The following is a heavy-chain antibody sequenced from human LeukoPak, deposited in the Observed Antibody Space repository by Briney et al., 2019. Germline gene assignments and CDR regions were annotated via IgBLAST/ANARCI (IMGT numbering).Heavy chain of an antibody. V-gene: IGHV3-53*01. CDR2: IYSGGST. J-gene: IGHJ4*02. CDR1: GIIVSNNY. CDR3: AKRGLVAAAGRFLGY. D-gene: IGHD6-13*01. Sequence: GGSLRLSCAASGIIVSNNYMSWVRQAPGKGLEWVSVIYSGGSTYYADSVKGRFTISRDNSKNTLYLQMNSLRADDTAVYYCAKRGLVAAAGRFLGYWGQGALVTVSS.